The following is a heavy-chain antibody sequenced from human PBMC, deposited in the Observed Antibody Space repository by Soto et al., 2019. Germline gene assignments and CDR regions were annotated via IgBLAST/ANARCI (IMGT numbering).Heavy chain of an antibody. Sequence: PSETLSLTCTVSGASISYGGFSWSWIRQSPGKGLGWIGYISHLENTYFNPSFKRRLTMSIDRSRNQFSLNLSSVTAADRAVYYCVRGGGYDPFDYWGQGVLVTVS. CDR2: ISHLENT. J-gene: IGHJ4*02. CDR3: VRGGGYDPFDY. D-gene: IGHD5-12*01. CDR1: GASISYGGFS. V-gene: IGHV4-30-2*06.